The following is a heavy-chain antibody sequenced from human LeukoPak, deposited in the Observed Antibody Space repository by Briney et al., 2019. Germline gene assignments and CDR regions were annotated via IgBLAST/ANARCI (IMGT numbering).Heavy chain of an antibody. CDR3: ARELRVVVAHGMDV. V-gene: IGHV3-48*04. CDR1: GFTFSSYS. J-gene: IGHJ6*02. CDR2: ISSSSSTI. D-gene: IGHD2-15*01. Sequence: GGSLRLSCVASGFTFSSYSMNWVRQAPGKGLEWVSYISSSSSTIYYADSVKGRFTISRDNAKNSLYLQMNSLRAEDTAVYYCARELRVVVAHGMDVWGQGTTVTVSS.